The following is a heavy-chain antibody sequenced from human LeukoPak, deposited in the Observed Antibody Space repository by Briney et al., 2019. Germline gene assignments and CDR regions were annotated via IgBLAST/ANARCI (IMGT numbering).Heavy chain of an antibody. J-gene: IGHJ4*02. V-gene: IGHV4-39*01. CDR2: IYYSGST. CDR1: GGSISSSSYY. Sequence: PSETLSLTCTVSGGSISSSSYYWGWIRQPPAKGLEWIGSIYYSGSTYYNPSLKSRVTISVDTSKNQFSLKLSSVTAADTAVYYCARHDILTGYYWGQGTLVTVSS. D-gene: IGHD3-9*01. CDR3: ARHDILTGYY.